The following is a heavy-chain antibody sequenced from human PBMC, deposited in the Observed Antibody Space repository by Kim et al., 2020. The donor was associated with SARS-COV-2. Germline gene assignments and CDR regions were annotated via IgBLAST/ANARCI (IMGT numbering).Heavy chain of an antibody. CDR1: GFTYSNYG. CDR2: ISGSGGTT. CDR3: TLGVLWFGVLPGH. D-gene: IGHD3-10*01. J-gene: IGHJ1*01. V-gene: IGHV3-23*01. Sequence: GGSLRLSCAASGFTYSNYGMSWVRQAPGKGLEWVSAISGSGGTTYYADAVKGRFTISRDNFKNTLYLQMNSLRVEDTAVYYCTLGVLWFGVLPGHWREGPLVPVSS.